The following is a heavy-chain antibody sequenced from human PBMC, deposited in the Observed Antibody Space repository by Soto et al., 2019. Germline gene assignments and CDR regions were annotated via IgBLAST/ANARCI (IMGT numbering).Heavy chain of an antibody. CDR2: ISYDGSSK. D-gene: IGHD3-10*01. CDR3: ARVRGRGVLYYYYGMDV. V-gene: IGHV3-30-3*01. Sequence: GGSLRLSCAGSGLTFSNYAMHWVRQAPGKGLEWVAVISYDGSSKYSADSVKGRFTISRDNSKSTLYLQMNSLRVEDTAVYYCARVRGRGVLYYYYGMDVWGQGTTVTVSS. CDR1: GLTFSNYA. J-gene: IGHJ6*02.